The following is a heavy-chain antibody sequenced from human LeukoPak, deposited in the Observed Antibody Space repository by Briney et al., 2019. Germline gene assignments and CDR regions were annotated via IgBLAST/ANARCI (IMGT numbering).Heavy chain of an antibody. D-gene: IGHD4-11*01. Sequence: SETLSLTCTVSGGSISSYYWSWIRQPPGKGLEWIGYIYYSGSTNYNPSLKSRVTISVDTSKNQFSLKLSSVTAADTAVYYCARLPDFSNYVDWFDPWGQGTLVTVSS. CDR3: ARLPDFSNYVDWFDP. J-gene: IGHJ5*02. CDR2: IYYSGST. CDR1: GGSISSYY. V-gene: IGHV4-59*08.